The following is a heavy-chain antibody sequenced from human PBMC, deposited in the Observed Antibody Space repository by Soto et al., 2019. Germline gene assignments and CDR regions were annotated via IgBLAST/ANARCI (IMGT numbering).Heavy chain of an antibody. CDR2: ISYDGSNK. D-gene: IGHD2-15*01. CDR1: GFTFSSYG. CDR3: AKDRVPLPRAGPLDY. V-gene: IGHV3-30*18. J-gene: IGHJ4*02. Sequence: PGGSLRLSCAASGFTFSSYGMHWVRQAPGKGLEWVAVISYDGSNKYYADSVKGRFTISRDNSKNTLYLQMNSLRAEDTAVYYCAKDRVPLPRAGPLDYWGQGTLVTVSS.